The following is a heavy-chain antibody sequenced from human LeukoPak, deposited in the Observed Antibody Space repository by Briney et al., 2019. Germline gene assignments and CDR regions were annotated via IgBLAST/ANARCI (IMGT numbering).Heavy chain of an antibody. D-gene: IGHD1-26*01. J-gene: IGHJ3*02. CDR3: ARDQGATDAFDI. CDR1: GYTFTSYY. Sequence: ASVKVSCKASGYTFTSYYMHWMRQAPGQGLEWMGIINPSGGSTSYAQKFQGRVTMTRDTSTSTVYMELSSLRSEDTAVYYCARDQGATDAFDIWGQGTMVTVSS. CDR2: INPSGGST. V-gene: IGHV1-46*01.